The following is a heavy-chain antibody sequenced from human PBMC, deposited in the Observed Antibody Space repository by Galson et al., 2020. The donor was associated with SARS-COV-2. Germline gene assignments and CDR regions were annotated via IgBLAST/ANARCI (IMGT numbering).Heavy chain of an antibody. J-gene: IGHJ6*03. Sequence: GESLKISCAASGFTFSDYPMHWVRQAPGKGLEYVSAISSSGGGTYYANSVKGRFTISRDNSKNALYLQMGSLRPEDMAVYYCTRGSAGSPHYYFYSYMDVWGKGTTVTVFS. D-gene: IGHD6-19*01. V-gene: IGHV3-64*01. CDR2: ISSSGGGT. CDR1: GFTFSDYP. CDR3: TRGSAGSPHYYFYSYMDV.